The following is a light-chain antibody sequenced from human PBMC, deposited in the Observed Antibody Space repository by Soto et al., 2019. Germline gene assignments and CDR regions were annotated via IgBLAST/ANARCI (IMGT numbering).Light chain of an antibody. CDR2: EVG. V-gene: IGLV2-14*01. Sequence: QSVLTQPASVSGSPGQSITISCTGTSSDVGGYNYVSWYQQHPGKAPKLMIYEVGNRPSGVSNRFSGSKSGNTASLTISGLKAEAEADYYCSSYPSTSTYVFGRGPKVTVL. CDR3: SSYPSTSTYV. CDR1: SSDVGGYNY. J-gene: IGLJ1*01.